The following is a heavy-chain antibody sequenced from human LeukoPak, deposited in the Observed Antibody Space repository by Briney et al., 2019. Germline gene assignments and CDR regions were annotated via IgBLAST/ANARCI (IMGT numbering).Heavy chain of an antibody. CDR1: GYTFTGYY. V-gene: IGHV1-2*02. D-gene: IGHD5-18*01. Sequence: GASVKVSCKASGYTFTGYYMHWVRQAPGQGLEWMGWINPNSGGTNYAQKFQGRVTMTRDTSISTAYMELSRLRSDDTAVYYCARVRYSYGFRYYGMDVWGQGTTVTVSS. CDR2: INPNSGGT. J-gene: IGHJ6*02. CDR3: ARVRYSYGFRYYGMDV.